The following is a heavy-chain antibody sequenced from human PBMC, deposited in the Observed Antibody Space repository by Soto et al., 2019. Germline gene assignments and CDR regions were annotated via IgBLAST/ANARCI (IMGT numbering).Heavy chain of an antibody. V-gene: IGHV3-49*04. CDR3: TSGYSYGYPYYYYYGMDV. CDR1: GFTFGDYA. Sequence: GRSLRLSCTASGFTFGDYAMSWVRQAPGKGLEWVGFIRSKAYGGTTEYAASVKGRFTISRDDSKSIAYLQMNSLKTEDTAVYYCTSGYSYGYPYYYYYGMDVWGQGTTVTVSS. D-gene: IGHD5-18*01. J-gene: IGHJ6*02. CDR2: IRSKAYGGTT.